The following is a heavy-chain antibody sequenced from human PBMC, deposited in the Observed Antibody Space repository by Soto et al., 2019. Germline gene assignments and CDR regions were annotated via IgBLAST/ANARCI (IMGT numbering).Heavy chain of an antibody. Sequence: QVQLQESGPGLVKPSETLSLTCTVSGGSISSYYWSWIRQPPGKGLEWIGYIYYSGSTNYNPSLKSRVTISVDTAKNQFSLTLSSVTAADTAVYYCARFSAYYDILTGYPYYYYGMDVWGQGTTVTVSS. J-gene: IGHJ6*02. CDR2: IYYSGST. D-gene: IGHD3-9*01. CDR1: GGSISSYY. V-gene: IGHV4-59*08. CDR3: ARFSAYYDILTGYPYYYYGMDV.